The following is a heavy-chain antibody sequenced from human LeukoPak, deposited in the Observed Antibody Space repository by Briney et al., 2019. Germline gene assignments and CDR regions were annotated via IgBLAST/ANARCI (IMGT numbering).Heavy chain of an antibody. CDR2: ISWNSGSI. CDR3: AKDRHPYSSSWWIDY. D-gene: IGHD6-13*01. V-gene: IGHV3-9*01. CDR1: GFTFDDYA. J-gene: IGHJ4*02. Sequence: GGSLRLSCAASGFTFDDYAMHWVRQAPGKGLEWVSGISWNSGSIGYADSVKGRFTISRDNAKNSLYLQMNSLRAEDTALYYCAKDRHPYSSSWWIDYWGQGTLVTVSS.